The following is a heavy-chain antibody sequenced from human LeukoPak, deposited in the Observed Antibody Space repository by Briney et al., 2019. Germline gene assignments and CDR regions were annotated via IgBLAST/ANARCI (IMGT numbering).Heavy chain of an antibody. J-gene: IGHJ4*02. CDR1: GFAFDIYW. Sequence: GGSLRLSCAASGFAFDIYWMTWVRQAPGKGLEWVANIKQDGSEKYYVDSVKGRFTISRDNAKNSLYLQMNSLRAEDTAVYYCARGFGFGEFYYFDYWGQGTLVTVSS. CDR2: IKQDGSEK. V-gene: IGHV3-7*01. CDR3: ARGFGFGEFYYFDY. D-gene: IGHD3-10*01.